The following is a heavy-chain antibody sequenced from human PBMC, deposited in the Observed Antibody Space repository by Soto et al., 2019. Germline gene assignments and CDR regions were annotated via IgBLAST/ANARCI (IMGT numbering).Heavy chain of an antibody. J-gene: IGHJ4*02. Sequence: GGSLRLSCAASGFMFSTYAMTWVRQAPGRGLEWVSTILHDETPFYTDSVKGRFTISRDNVRGTLYLQMNGLRVEDAALYYCAKDLFPTSGQRFFFESWGQGTLVTVSS. CDR1: GFMFSTYA. CDR3: AKDLFPTSGQRFFFES. CDR2: ILHDETP. D-gene: IGHD2-21*01. V-gene: IGHV3-23*01.